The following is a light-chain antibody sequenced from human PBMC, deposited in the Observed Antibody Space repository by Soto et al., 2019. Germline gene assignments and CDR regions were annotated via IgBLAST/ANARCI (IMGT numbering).Light chain of an antibody. CDR3: AAWDDSLNGVV. Sequence: QLVLTQPPSASGTPGQGVTLSFAGGSSDIGSNTVNWYQQLPGTAPKLLIYSNNQRPSGVPDRFSGSKSGTSASLAISGLQSEDEADYYCAAWDDSLNGVVFGGGTKLTVL. CDR2: SNN. CDR1: SSDIGSNT. J-gene: IGLJ2*01. V-gene: IGLV1-44*01.